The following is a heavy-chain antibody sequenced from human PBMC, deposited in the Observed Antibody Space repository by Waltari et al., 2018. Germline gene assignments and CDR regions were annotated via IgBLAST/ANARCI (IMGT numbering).Heavy chain of an antibody. J-gene: IGHJ6*03. CDR2: IMPIVGTG. Sequence: QVQLVQSGAEVKKPESSVKVSCKASVGTFSSYAIRWVRQAPGQGLEWMGCIMPIVGTGSYAKKFQGRVTSTADESTSIAYMERSSLRSEGTGVYYCASRHGSSTSGYNYYYMDVWGKGTTVTISS. D-gene: IGHD2-2*02. V-gene: IGHV1-69*11. CDR3: ASRHGSSTSGYNYYYMDV. CDR1: VGTFSSYA.